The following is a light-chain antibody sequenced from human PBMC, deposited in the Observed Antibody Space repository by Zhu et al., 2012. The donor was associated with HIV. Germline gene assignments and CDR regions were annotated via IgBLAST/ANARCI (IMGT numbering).Light chain of an antibody. CDR1: QSVSSNY. J-gene: IGKJ1*01. V-gene: IGKV3-20*01. CDR3: HQYDNSWT. Sequence: EVVLTQSPDTLSLSPGDRATLACRASQSVSSNYLTWYQQKPGQAPRPLIYGASDRASGVPDRFSGSGSGTDFTLSISRLEPEDFAVYYCHQYDNSWTFGQGTKVEIK. CDR2: GAS.